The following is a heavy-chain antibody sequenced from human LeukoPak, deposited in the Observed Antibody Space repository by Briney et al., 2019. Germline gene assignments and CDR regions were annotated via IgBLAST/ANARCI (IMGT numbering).Heavy chain of an antibody. CDR2: IDYSGCT. D-gene: IGHD5-24*01. Sequence: SETLSLTCTVSGGSISGGGYYWSWIRQHPVKGLEWVGYIDYSGCTYYNPSLKSRLTISMDTSKNQFSLRLSSVTAADTAVYYCARDPGKDGYNYSFDYWGQGTLVTVSS. V-gene: IGHV4-31*03. CDR1: GGSISGGGYY. CDR3: ARDPGKDGYNYSFDY. J-gene: IGHJ4*02.